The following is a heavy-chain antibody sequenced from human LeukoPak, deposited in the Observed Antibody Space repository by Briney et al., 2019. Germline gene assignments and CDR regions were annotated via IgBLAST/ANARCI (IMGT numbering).Heavy chain of an antibody. D-gene: IGHD1-26*01. CDR1: GGSISSYY. J-gene: IGHJ4*02. CDR2: IYTSGST. Sequence: SETLSLTCTVSGGSISSYYWSWIRQPAGKGLEWIGRIYTSGSTNYNPSLKSRVTMSVDTSKNQFPLKLSSVTAADTAVYYCARDRAIEYYFDYWAREPWSPSPQ. CDR3: ARDRAIEYYFDY. V-gene: IGHV4-4*07.